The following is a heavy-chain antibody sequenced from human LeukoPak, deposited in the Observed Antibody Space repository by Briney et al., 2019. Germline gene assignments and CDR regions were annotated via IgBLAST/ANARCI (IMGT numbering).Heavy chain of an antibody. CDR1: GYTFTSYG. V-gene: IGHV1-18*01. D-gene: IGHD6-19*01. J-gene: IGHJ6*03. Sequence: EASVKVSCKASGYTFTSYGISWVRQAPGQGLEWMGWISAYNGNTNYAQKLQGRVTMTRNTSISTAYMELSSLRSEDTAVYYCARRGYSSGWYGYYYYYMDVWGKGTTVTISS. CDR2: ISAYNGNT. CDR3: ARRGYSSGWYGYYYYYMDV.